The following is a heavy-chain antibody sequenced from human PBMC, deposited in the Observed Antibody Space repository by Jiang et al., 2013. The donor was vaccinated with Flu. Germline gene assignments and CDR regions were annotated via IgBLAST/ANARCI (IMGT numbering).Heavy chain of an antibody. V-gene: IGHV4-30-4*01. J-gene: IGHJ5*02. CDR1: GGSMSSGNYY. Sequence: VKPSQTLSLSCTVSGGSMSSGNYYWSWIRQPPGKGLEWIGYIYHSGSTYYNPSLKSRVSMSVDTSKNQFSLNLRSVSAADTAVYSCARVRHCSTTTCYSDRWFDPWGQGTLITVSS. CDR2: IYHSGST. D-gene: IGHD2-2*02. CDR3: ARVRHCSTTTCYSDRWFDP.